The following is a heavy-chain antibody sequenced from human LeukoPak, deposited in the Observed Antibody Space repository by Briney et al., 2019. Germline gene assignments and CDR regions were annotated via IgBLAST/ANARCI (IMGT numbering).Heavy chain of an antibody. CDR3: ARAPIGDDAFDI. CDR1: GGSFSGYY. V-gene: IGHV4-34*01. D-gene: IGHD2-21*01. Sequence: SETLSLTCAVYGGSFSGYYWSWIRQPPGKGLEWIGEINHSGSTNYNPSLKSRVTISVDTSKNQFSLKLSSVTAADTAVYYCARAPIGDDAFDIWGQGTTVTVSS. J-gene: IGHJ3*02. CDR2: INHSGST.